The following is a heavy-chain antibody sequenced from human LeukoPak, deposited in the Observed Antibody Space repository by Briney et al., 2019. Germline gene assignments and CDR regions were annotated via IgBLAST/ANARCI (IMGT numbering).Heavy chain of an antibody. Sequence: GGSLRLSCAASGFTFSSYWMHWVRHAPGKGLVWVSRINSDGSSTSYADSVKGRFTISRDNAKNTLYLQMNSLRAEDTAVYYCASPSIAARPRDLEYWGQGTLVTVSS. CDR2: INSDGSST. D-gene: IGHD6-6*01. CDR1: GFTFSSYW. J-gene: IGHJ4*02. V-gene: IGHV3-74*01. CDR3: ASPSIAARPRDLEY.